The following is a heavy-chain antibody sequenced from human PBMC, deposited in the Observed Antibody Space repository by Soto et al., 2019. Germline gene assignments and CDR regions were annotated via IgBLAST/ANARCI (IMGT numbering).Heavy chain of an antibody. CDR3: ARDLDGLHDDTSGPFPRPG. CDR2: IHSSGSI. D-gene: IGHD3-22*01. J-gene: IGHJ4*02. CDR1: GYSISLGYY. Sequence: NPSETLSLTCAVSGYSISLGYYWGWIRQAPGRGLEWIGYIHSSGSIYYNPSLKSRATMSIDTAGNQFSLKVSSVTVADTAVYYCARDLDGLHDDTSGPFPRPGWGQGTLVTVSS. V-gene: IGHV4-38-2*01.